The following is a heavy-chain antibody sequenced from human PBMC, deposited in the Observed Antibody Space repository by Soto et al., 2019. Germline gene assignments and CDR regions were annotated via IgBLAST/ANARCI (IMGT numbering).Heavy chain of an antibody. CDR3: TTDIQSVSVDDY. J-gene: IGHJ4*02. CDR2: IKSKTDGGTT. CDR1: GFTFSNAW. Sequence: EVQLVESGGGLVKPGGSLRLSSAASGFTFSNAWMRWVRQAPGKGLEWVGRIKSKTDGGTTDYAAPVKGRFTISRDDSKNTLYLQMNSLKTEDTAVYYCTTDIQSVSVDDYWGQGTLVTVSS. V-gene: IGHV3-15*01. D-gene: IGHD2-15*01.